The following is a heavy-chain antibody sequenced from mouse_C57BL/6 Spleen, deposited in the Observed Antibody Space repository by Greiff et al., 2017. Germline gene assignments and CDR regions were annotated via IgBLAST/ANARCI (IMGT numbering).Heavy chain of an antibody. CDR2: INPNNVGT. J-gene: IGHJ4*01. D-gene: IGHD3-2*02. Sequence: VQLQQSGPELVKPGASVKISCKASGYTFTDYYMNWVKQSHGKSLEWIGDINPNNVGTSYNQKFKGKATLTVEKSSSTAYMELRSLTSEDSAVYYCARGAAQVFYAMDYWGQGTSVTVSS. CDR1: GYTFTDYY. V-gene: IGHV1-26*01. CDR3: ARGAAQVFYAMDY.